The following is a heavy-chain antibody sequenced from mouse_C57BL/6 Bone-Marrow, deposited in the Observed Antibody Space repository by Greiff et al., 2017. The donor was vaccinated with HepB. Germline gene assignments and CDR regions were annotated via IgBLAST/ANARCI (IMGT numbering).Heavy chain of an antibody. V-gene: IGHV5-12*01. Sequence: VESGGGLVQPGGSLKLSCAASGFTFSDYYMYWVRQTPEKRLEWVAYISNGGGSTYYPDTVKGRFTISRDNAKNTLYLQMSRLKSEDTAMYYCARRGGYYPFDYWGQGTTLTVSS. J-gene: IGHJ2*01. D-gene: IGHD2-3*01. CDR1: GFTFSDYY. CDR2: ISNGGGST. CDR3: ARRGGYYPFDY.